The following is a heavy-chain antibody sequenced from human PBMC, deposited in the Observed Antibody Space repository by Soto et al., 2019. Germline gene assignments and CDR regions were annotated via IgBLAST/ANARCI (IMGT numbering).Heavy chain of an antibody. CDR1: GYTFTSYG. CDR3: ARAAYLVTTILGVVNDAFDI. D-gene: IGHD3-3*01. CDR2: ISAYNGNT. V-gene: IGHV1-18*01. J-gene: IGHJ3*02. Sequence: ASLKVSCNHTGYTFTSYGISWVRQAPGQGIEWMGWISAYNGNTNYAQKLQGRVTMTTDTSTSTAYMELRSLRSDDTAVYYCARAAYLVTTILGVVNDAFDIWGQGTMVTVS.